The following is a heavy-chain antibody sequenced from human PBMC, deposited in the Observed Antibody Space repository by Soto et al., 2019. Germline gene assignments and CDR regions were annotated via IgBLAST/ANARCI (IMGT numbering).Heavy chain of an antibody. Sequence: GGSLRLSCAASGFTFSSYGMHWVRQAPGKGLEWVAVIWYDGSNKYYADSVKGRFTISRDNSKNTLYLQMNSLRAEDTAVYYCARALINWNHNYIWGSYLPDYWGQGTLVTVSS. CDR2: IWYDGSNK. J-gene: IGHJ4*02. V-gene: IGHV3-33*01. CDR1: GFTFSSYG. D-gene: IGHD3-16*02. CDR3: ARALINWNHNYIWGSYLPDY.